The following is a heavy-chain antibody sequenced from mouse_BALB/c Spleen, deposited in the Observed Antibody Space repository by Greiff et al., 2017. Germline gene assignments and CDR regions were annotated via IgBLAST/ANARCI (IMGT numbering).Heavy chain of an antibody. CDR3: ARYYGSSFPWYFDV. D-gene: IGHD1-1*01. CDR1: GYSITSDYA. V-gene: IGHV3-2*02. Sequence: DVQLQESGPGLVKPSQSLSLTCTVTGYSITSDYAWNWIRQFPGNKLEWMGYISYSGSTSYNPSLKSRISITRDTSKNQFFLQLNSVTTEDTATYYCARYYGSSFPWYFDVWGAGTTVTVSS. J-gene: IGHJ1*01. CDR2: ISYSGST.